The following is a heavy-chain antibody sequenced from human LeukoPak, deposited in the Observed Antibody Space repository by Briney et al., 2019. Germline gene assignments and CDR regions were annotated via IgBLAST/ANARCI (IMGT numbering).Heavy chain of an antibody. CDR1: GFTFSSYA. D-gene: IGHD4-23*01. CDR2: INSDGSST. CDR3: SSGNSHAFDI. Sequence: GGSLRLSCAASGFTFSSYAMSWVRQAPGKGLVWVSRINSDGSSTSYADSVKGRFTISRDNAKNTLYLQMNNLRAEDTAVYYCSSGNSHAFDIWGQGTMVTVSS. V-gene: IGHV3-74*01. J-gene: IGHJ3*02.